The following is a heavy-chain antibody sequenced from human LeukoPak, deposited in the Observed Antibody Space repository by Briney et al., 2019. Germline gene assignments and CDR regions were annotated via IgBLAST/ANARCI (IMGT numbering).Heavy chain of an antibody. Sequence: GASVKVSCKASGYTFTSYDINWVRQATGQGLEWMGWVNPNSGNTGYAQKFQGRVTMTRNTSISTAYMELSSLRSEDTAVYYCARGMIAAAGTGVDYWGQGTLVTVSS. CDR3: ARGMIAAAGTGVDY. CDR2: VNPNSGNT. J-gene: IGHJ4*02. D-gene: IGHD6-13*01. V-gene: IGHV1-8*01. CDR1: GYTFTSYD.